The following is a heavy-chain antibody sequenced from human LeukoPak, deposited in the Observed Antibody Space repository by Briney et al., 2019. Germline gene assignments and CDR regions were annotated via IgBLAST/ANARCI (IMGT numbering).Heavy chain of an antibody. CDR3: ARAMVVVVAATRGISAFDI. CDR2: INHSGST. V-gene: IGHV4-34*01. D-gene: IGHD2-15*01. Sequence: SETLSLTCAVYGGSFSGYYWSWIRQPPGKGLEWIGEINHSGSTNYNPSLKSRVTISVDTSKNQFSLRLSSVTAADTAVYYCARAMVVVVAATRGISAFDIWGQGTMVTVSS. CDR1: GGSFSGYY. J-gene: IGHJ3*02.